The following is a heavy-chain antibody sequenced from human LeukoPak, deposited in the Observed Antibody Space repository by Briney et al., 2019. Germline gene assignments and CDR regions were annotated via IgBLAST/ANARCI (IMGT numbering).Heavy chain of an antibody. CDR2: ISGSGGST. CDR3: AKADYYDSNTYRAQFFQH. V-gene: IGHV3-23*01. Sequence: GGSLRLSCAASGFTFSSYAMSWVRQAPGKGLEWVSAISGSGGSTYYADSVKGRFTTSRDNSKNTLYLQMNSLRAEDTAVYYCAKADYYDSNTYRAQFFQHWGQGTLVTVSS. D-gene: IGHD3-22*01. CDR1: GFTFSSYA. J-gene: IGHJ1*01.